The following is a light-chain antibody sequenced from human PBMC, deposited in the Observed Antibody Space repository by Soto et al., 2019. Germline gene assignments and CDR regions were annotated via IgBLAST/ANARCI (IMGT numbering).Light chain of an antibody. CDR1: QSVSSSY. Sequence: EIVLTQSPGTLSLSPGERATLSCRASQSVSSSYLAWYQQKPGQAPRLLIYGASSRATGIPDRFSGSGSGTDFTLPISRLEPEDLAVYYCHQYDSSPLTFAGGTKVQI. CDR2: GAS. CDR3: HQYDSSPLT. V-gene: IGKV3-20*01. J-gene: IGKJ4*02.